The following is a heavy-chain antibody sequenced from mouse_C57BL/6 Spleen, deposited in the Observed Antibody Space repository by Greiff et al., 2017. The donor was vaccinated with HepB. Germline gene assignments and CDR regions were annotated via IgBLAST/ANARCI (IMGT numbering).Heavy chain of an antibody. J-gene: IGHJ2*01. Sequence: VQLQQSGPELVKPGASVKISCKASGYTFTDYYMNWVKQSHGKSLEWIGDINPNNGGTSYNQKFKGKATLTVDKSSSTAYMELRSLTSEDSAVYYCAASVEDYWGQGTTLTVSS. V-gene: IGHV1-26*01. D-gene: IGHD3-2*02. CDR2: INPNNGGT. CDR1: GYTFTDYY. CDR3: AASVEDY.